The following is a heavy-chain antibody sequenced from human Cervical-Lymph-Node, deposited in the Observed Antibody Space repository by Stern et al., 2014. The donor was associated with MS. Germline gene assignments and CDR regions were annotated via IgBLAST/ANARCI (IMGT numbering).Heavy chain of an antibody. J-gene: IGHJ4*02. CDR3: AKDIGVAGGRFDFDV. Sequence: MQLVQSGGDLVQPGGSLRLSCAASGFTFSRNAMSWVRQAPGQGLEWVSSISGSGGSTYYTDSVKGRFTISRDSSKNTLYLQMSSLSDENTAVYYGAKDIGVAGGRFDFDVWGQGTLVTVSS. CDR2: ISGSGGST. D-gene: IGHD1-26*01. CDR1: GFTFSRNA. V-gene: IGHV3-23*04.